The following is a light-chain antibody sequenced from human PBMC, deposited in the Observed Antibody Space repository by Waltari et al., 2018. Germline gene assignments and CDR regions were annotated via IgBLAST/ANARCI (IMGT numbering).Light chain of an antibody. CDR3: QSYDISLSAYV. J-gene: IGLJ1*01. V-gene: IGLV1-40*01. CDR1: SSNIGAGSD. CDR2: GNS. Sequence: QSVLTQPPSVSGAPGQRVTLSCTGSSSNIGAGSDLHWYQQLPGTAPKLLIHGNSNRPSGVPDRFSGSKSGTSASLAITGLQADDEADYFCQSYDISLSAYVFGTGTKVTVL.